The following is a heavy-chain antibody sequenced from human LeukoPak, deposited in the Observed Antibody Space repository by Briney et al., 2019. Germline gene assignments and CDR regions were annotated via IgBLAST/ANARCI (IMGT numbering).Heavy chain of an antibody. CDR3: ARDLYAQNYYDSSGYYYIGYYYGMDV. J-gene: IGHJ6*02. CDR2: MNPNSGNT. CDR1: GYTFTSYD. D-gene: IGHD3-22*01. V-gene: IGHV1-8*01. Sequence: GASVKVSCKASGYTFTSYDINWVRQATGQGLEWMGWMNPNSGNTGYAQKFQGRVTMTRNTSISTAYMELSSLRSEDTAVYYCARDLYAQNYYDSSGYYYIGYYYGMDVWGQGTTVTVSS.